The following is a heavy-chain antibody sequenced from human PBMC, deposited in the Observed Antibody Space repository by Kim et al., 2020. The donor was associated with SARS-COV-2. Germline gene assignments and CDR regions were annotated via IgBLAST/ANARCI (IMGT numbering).Heavy chain of an antibody. Sequence: SETLSLTCTVSGGSISSSSYYWGWIRQPPGKGLEWIGSIYYSGSTYYNPSLKSRVTISVDTSKNQFSLKLSSVTAADTAVYYCARGRASITMVRVYGMDVWAQGTPVTVPS. J-gene: IGHJ6*02. V-gene: IGHV4-39*01. CDR3: ARGRASITMVRVYGMDV. CDR2: IYYSGST. D-gene: IGHD3-10*01. CDR1: GGSISSSSYY.